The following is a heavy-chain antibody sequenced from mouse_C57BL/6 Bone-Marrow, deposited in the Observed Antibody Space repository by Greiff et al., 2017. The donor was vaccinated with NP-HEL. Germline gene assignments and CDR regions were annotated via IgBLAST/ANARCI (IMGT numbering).Heavy chain of an antibody. CDR1: FYTFTIYF. D-gene: IGHD1-1*01. Sequence: QLQQPGAELVTPFSSFPLSFTSSFYTFTIYFITFFNQRPGQGLEWIGDIYPGSGSTNYNEKFKSKATLTVDTSSSTAYMQLSSLTSEDSAVYYCARDSYCYGSSYNYWGQGTTLTVSS. V-gene: IGHV1-55*01. CDR2: IYPGSGST. CDR3: ARDSYCYGSSYNY. J-gene: IGHJ2*01.